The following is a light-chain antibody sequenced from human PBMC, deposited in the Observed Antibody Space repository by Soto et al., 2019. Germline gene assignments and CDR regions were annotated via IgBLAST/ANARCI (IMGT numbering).Light chain of an antibody. CDR1: NSDIGNYNY. J-gene: IGLJ1*01. V-gene: IGLV2-14*01. CDR3: SSYTSSSTLYV. Sequence: QSALTQPRSVSGSPGQSVTISCTGTNSDIGNYNYVSWYQQHPGKAPKVMIYEVSNRPSGVSNRFSGSKSGNTASLTISGLQAEDEADYYCSSYTSSSTLYVFGTGTKVTVL. CDR2: EVS.